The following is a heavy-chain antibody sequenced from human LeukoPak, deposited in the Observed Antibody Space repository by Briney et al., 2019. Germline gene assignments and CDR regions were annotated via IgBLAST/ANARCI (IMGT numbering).Heavy chain of an antibody. CDR2: INHSGST. Sequence: SETLSLTCAVYGGSLSGYYWSWIRQPPGKGLEWIGEINHSGSTNYNPSLKSRVTISVDTSKNQFSLKLSSVTAADTAVYYCAREPVLGVYWYFDLWGRGTLVTVSS. V-gene: IGHV4-34*01. J-gene: IGHJ2*01. CDR3: AREPVLGVYWYFDL. CDR1: GGSLSGYY. D-gene: IGHD3-3*01.